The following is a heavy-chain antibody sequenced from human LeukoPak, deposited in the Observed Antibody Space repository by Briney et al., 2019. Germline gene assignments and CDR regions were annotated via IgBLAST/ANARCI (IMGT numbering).Heavy chain of an antibody. CDR3: ARVIAVASNNWFDP. CDR1: GDSISSYY. Sequence: SETLSLTCTVSGDSISSYYWSWIRQPPGKGLEWIGYIYYSGSTNYNPSLKSRVTISVDTSKNQFSLKLSSVTAADTAVYFCARVIAVASNNWFDPWGQGTLVTVSS. CDR2: IYYSGST. J-gene: IGHJ5*02. V-gene: IGHV4-59*01. D-gene: IGHD6-19*01.